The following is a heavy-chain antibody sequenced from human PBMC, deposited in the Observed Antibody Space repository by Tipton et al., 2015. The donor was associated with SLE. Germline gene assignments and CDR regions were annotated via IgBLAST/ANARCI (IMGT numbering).Heavy chain of an antibody. V-gene: IGHV4-38-2*02. J-gene: IGHJ5*02. CDR1: GYSISSGYY. CDR2: INHSGST. Sequence: PGLVKPSETLSLTCTVSGYSISSGYYWGWIRQPPGKGLEWIGEINHSGSTNYNPSLKSRVTISVDTSKNQFSLKLSSVTAADTAVYYCARAQRLVRWFDPWGQGTLVTVSS. CDR3: ARAQRLVRWFDP. D-gene: IGHD6-13*01.